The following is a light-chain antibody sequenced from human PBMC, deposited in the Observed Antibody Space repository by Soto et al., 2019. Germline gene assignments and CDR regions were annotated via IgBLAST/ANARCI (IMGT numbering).Light chain of an antibody. CDR1: QSVSNTN. J-gene: IGKJ1*01. V-gene: IGKV3-20*01. CDR3: QHDANSVWT. Sequence: EIVLTQSPGTLSLSPGERATLSCRASQSVSNTNLVWYQQKRGQAPRLLIYDASSRGTGVPDRFRGSGSGTDVTLTINGQEPEDFGVYFCQHDANSVWTFGRGTEVEIK. CDR2: DAS.